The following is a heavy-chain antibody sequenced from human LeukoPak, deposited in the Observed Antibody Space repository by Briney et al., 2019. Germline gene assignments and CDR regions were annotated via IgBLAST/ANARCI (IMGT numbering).Heavy chain of an antibody. CDR1: GYTFTDYF. J-gene: IGHJ5*02. CDR3: ARDSSGWYRWFDP. Sequence: ASVKVSCKASGYTFTDYFMHWVRQAPGQGLEWMGWINPNSGGTNYAQKFQGRVTMTRDTSISTVYMELSRLKSDDTAVYYCARDSSGWYRWFDPWGQGTLVTVSS. D-gene: IGHD6-19*01. CDR2: INPNSGGT. V-gene: IGHV1-2*02.